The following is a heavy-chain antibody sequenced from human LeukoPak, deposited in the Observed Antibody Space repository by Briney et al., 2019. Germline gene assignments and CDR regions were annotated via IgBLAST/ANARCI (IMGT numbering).Heavy chain of an antibody. CDR3: ARGVIGDYYDSSGNVDY. J-gene: IGHJ4*02. V-gene: IGHV4-59*01. D-gene: IGHD3-22*01. CDR2: IYYSGST. CDR1: GGSISSYY. Sequence: SETLSLTCTVSGGSISSYYWNWIRQPPGKGLEWIGYIYYSGSTNYNPSLKSRVTISVDTSKNQFSLKLSSVTAADTAVYYCARGVIGDYYDSSGNVDYWGQGTLVTVSS.